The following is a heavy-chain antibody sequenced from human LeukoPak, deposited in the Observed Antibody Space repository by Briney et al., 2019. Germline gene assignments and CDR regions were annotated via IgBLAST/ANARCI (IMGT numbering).Heavy chain of an antibody. CDR3: ARVRVWFGELFSDYYFDY. CDR1: GYTFTSYA. CDR2: INAGNGNT. J-gene: IGHJ4*02. D-gene: IGHD3-10*01. Sequence: ASVKVSCKASGYTFTSYAMHWERQAPGQRLEWMGWINAGNGNTKYSQKFQGRVTITRDTSASTAYMELSSLRSEDTAVYYCARVRVWFGELFSDYYFDYWGQGTLVTVSS. V-gene: IGHV1-3*01.